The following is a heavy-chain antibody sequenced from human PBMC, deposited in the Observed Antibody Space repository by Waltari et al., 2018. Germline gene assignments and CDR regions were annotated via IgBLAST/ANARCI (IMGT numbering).Heavy chain of an antibody. D-gene: IGHD4-17*01. Sequence: QVQLQQWGAGLLKPSETLSLTCAVYGGSFSGYYWSWIRQPPGKGLEWIGEINQSGSTNYNPSLKSRVTISVDTSKNQFSLKLSSVTAADTAVYYCARGNPSTDDAFDIWGQGTMVTVSS. V-gene: IGHV4-34*01. J-gene: IGHJ3*02. CDR3: ARGNPSTDDAFDI. CDR2: INQSGST. CDR1: GGSFSGYY.